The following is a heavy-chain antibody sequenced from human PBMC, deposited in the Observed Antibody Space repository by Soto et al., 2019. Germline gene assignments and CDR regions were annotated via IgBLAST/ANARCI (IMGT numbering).Heavy chain of an antibody. CDR1: GGSISSYY. CDR2: IYYTGST. V-gene: IGHV4-59*01. J-gene: IGHJ5*02. CDR3: AGLSDQQVLRWLDP. Sequence: PSETLSLTCTVSGGSISSYYWSWIRQPPGNGLEWIGYIYYTGSTYYSPSLRSRVTMSLDTSKNQFSLKLSSVTAADTAVYYCAGLSDQQVLRWLDPWGQGTPVTVSS. D-gene: IGHD6-13*01.